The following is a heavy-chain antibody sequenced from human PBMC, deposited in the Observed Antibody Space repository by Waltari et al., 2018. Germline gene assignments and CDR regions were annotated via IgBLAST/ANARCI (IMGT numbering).Heavy chain of an antibody. D-gene: IGHD3-22*01. V-gene: IGHV3-7*01. Sequence: EVQLVESGGGLVQPGGSLRLSCAASGFTFSSYWMRWVRQAPGKGLEWVANIKQDGSEKYYVASVKGRFTISRDNAKNSLYLQMNSLRAEDTAVYYCASGIDYYDSSGYPQGFQHWGQGTLVTVSS. CDR1: GFTFSSYW. CDR2: IKQDGSEK. J-gene: IGHJ1*01. CDR3: ASGIDYYDSSGYPQGFQH.